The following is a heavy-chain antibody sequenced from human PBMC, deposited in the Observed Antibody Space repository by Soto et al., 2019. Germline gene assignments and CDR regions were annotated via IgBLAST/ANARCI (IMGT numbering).Heavy chain of an antibody. J-gene: IGHJ4*02. D-gene: IGHD3-3*01. CDR2: INAGHGDT. CDR1: GYTFTRYT. CDR3: ARDGPGDFRAPSLYFDY. Sequence: GASVKVSCKASGYTFTRYTIHWVRQAPGQRLEWMGWINAGHGDTKYAQKFQGRVTITTDKSTSTAYMELSSLRSEDTAVYYCARDGPGDFRAPSLYFDYWGQGTLVTVSS. V-gene: IGHV1-3*01.